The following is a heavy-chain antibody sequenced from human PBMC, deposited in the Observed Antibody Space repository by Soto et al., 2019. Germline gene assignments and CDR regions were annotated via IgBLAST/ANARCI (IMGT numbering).Heavy chain of an antibody. D-gene: IGHD3-10*01. CDR1: GYTFTSYG. J-gene: IGHJ5*01. CDR3: TRAYGAEIFDF. Sequence: ASVKVSCKASGYTFTSYGISWVRQAPGHGLEWMGWMNPNSGNTGYAQNFRGRVTMTQNTAIGTAYMELSSLRSDDTATYYCTRAYGAEIFDFWGQGTRVTVSS. V-gene: IGHV1-8*02. CDR2: MNPNSGNT.